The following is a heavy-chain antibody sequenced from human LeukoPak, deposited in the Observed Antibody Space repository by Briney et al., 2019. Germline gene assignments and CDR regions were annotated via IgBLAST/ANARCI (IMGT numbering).Heavy chain of an antibody. V-gene: IGHV4-31*03. CDR3: AREGQVSSSTRGFDY. Sequence: SETLSLTCTVSGGSISSGGYYWSRIRQHPGKGLEWIGNIYYSGSTYYNPSLKSRVTISVDTSKNQFSLKLSSVTAADTAVYYCAREGQVSSSTRGFDYWGQGTLVTVSS. CDR2: IYYSGST. CDR1: GGSISSGGYY. D-gene: IGHD2-2*01. J-gene: IGHJ4*02.